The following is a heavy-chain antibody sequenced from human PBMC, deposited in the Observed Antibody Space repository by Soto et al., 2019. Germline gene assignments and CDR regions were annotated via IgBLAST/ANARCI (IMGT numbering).Heavy chain of an antibody. CDR2: IYWDDDQ. V-gene: IGHV2-5*02. J-gene: IGHJ3*01. CDR3: AHAYGGTSWPNDAFDV. D-gene: IGHD2-2*01. Sequence: QITLKESGPTLVKPTQTLTLTCTFSGFSLSTDGVGVGWIRQPPGKALEWLALIYWDDDQRYSPSLKTRLTINKDTSKNQVVRTMTNMDPVDTATYYCAHAYGGTSWPNDAFDVWGQGTVVTVSS. CDR1: GFSLSTDGVG.